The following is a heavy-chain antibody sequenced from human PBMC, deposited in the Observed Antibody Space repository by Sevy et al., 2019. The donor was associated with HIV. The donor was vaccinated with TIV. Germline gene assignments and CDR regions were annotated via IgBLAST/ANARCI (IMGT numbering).Heavy chain of an antibody. J-gene: IGHJ6*02. D-gene: IGHD3-16*02. CDR2: ISWNSGSI. CDR1: GFTFDDYA. CDR3: AKDTSAMFTFGGVIVRDYYYYYGMDV. V-gene: IGHV3-9*01. Sequence: GGSLRLSCAASGFTFDDYAMHWVRQAPGKGLEWVSGISWNSGSIGYAASVKGRFTISRDNTKNSMYLQKNSLRAEDTALYYCAKDTSAMFTFGGVIVRDYYYYYGMDVWGQGTTVTVSS.